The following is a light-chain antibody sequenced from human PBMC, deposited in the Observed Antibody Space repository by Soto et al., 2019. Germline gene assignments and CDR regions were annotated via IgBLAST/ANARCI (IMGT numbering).Light chain of an antibody. CDR1: SSDVGAYTY. CDR3: SSYKTSNPLV. CDR2: EVS. J-gene: IGLJ2*01. V-gene: IGLV2-14*01. Sequence: QSALTQPSSVSGSPGQSITISCTGTSSDVGAYTYVSWYQQHPGQAPKLMIFEVSDRRSGVSNRFSGSKSGNTASLTISGLQAEDEADYYCSSYKTSNPLVFGGGTKLTVL.